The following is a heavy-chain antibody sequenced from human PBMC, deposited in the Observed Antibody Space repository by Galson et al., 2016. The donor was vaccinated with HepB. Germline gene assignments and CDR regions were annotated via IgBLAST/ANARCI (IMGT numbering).Heavy chain of an antibody. CDR2: IWYDGTSK. CDR3: ARGYASGNFYQ. D-gene: IGHD3-10*01. J-gene: IGHJ4*02. CDR1: GFTFSNFA. Sequence: SLRLSCAASGFTFSNFAMHWVRQAPGKRLEWVAVIWYDGTSKYYVDSVKGRFTISRDNAKNSVYLQMNSLRDEDTAVYYCARGYASGNFYQWGQGTLVTVSS. V-gene: IGHV3-33*01.